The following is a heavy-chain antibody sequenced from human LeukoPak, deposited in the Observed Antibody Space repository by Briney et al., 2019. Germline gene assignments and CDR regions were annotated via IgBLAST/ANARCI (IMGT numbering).Heavy chain of an antibody. CDR1: GYTFSDYY. D-gene: IGHD3-3*01. CDR2: INTNTGNP. J-gene: IGHJ6*03. V-gene: IGHV7-4-1*02. Sequence: ASVKVSCKASGYTFSDYYIHWVRQAPGQGLEWMGWINTNTGNPTYAQGFTGRFVFSLGTSVSTAYLQISSLKAEDTAVYYCARMYYDFWSGYYSDYYYYYMDVWGKGTTVTVSS. CDR3: ARMYYDFWSGYYSDYYYYYMDV.